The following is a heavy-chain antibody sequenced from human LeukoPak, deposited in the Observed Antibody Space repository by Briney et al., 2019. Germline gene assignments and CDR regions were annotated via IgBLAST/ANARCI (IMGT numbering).Heavy chain of an antibody. J-gene: IGHJ5*02. V-gene: IGHV4-31*03. D-gene: IGHD6-19*01. CDR1: GGSISSGGYY. CDR2: IYYSGST. CDR3: ARGPSPKSRIAVAGNWFDP. Sequence: SETLSLTCTVSGGSISSGGYYWSWTRQHPGKGLEWIGYIYYSGSTYYNPSLKSRVTISVDTSKNQFSLKLSSVTAADTAVYYCARGPSPKSRIAVAGNWFDPWGQGTLVTVSS.